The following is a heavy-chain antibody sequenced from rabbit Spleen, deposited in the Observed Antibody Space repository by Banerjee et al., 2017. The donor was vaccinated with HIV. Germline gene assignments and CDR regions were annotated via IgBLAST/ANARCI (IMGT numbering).Heavy chain of an antibody. V-gene: IGHV1S40*01. Sequence: QSLEESGGDLVKPGASLTLTCTASGVSFSSSSYMCWVRQAPGKGLEWIACIDTGSSGFTYFATWAKGRFTCSKTSSTTVTLQMTRLTAADTATYFCARGDGGYAFNLWGPGTLVTVS. CDR1: GVSFSSSSY. CDR2: IDTGSSGFT. D-gene: IGHD6-1*01. J-gene: IGHJ4*01. CDR3: ARGDGGYAFNL.